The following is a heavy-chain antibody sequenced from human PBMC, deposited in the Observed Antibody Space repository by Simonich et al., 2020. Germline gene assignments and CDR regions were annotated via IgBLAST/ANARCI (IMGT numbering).Heavy chain of an antibody. J-gene: IGHJ3*02. CDR1: GFPFSSYG. CDR3: ARDGGYMVRGVDAFDI. CDR2: IGYDGSNK. Sequence: QVQLVESGGGVVQPGRSLRLSCAASGFPFSSYGMHWVRQAPGKGRVWVAVIGYDGSNKDYADSVKGGFTISRDNSKNTLYLQMNSLRAEDTAVYYCARDGGYMVRGVDAFDIWGQGTMVTVSS. D-gene: IGHD3-10*01. V-gene: IGHV3-33*01.